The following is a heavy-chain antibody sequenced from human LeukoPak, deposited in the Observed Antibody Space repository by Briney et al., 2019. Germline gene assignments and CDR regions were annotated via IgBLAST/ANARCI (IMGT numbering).Heavy chain of an antibody. CDR2: ISYDGSNK. V-gene: IGHV3-30*04. J-gene: IGHJ4*02. CDR1: GFTFSSYA. Sequence: PGGSLRLSCAASGFTFSSYAMHWVRQAPGKGLEWVAVISYDGSNKYYADSVKGRFTISRDNAKNSLYLQMNSLRDEDTALYYCAKDLRYSGSYLFDCWGQGTLVTVSS. CDR3: AKDLRYSGSYLFDC. D-gene: IGHD1-26*01.